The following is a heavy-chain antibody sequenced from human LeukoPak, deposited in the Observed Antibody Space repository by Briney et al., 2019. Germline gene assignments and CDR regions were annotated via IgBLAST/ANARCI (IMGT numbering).Heavy chain of an antibody. CDR3: AGDRWGGKYYFGY. CDR1: GFTFSSYS. J-gene: IGHJ4*02. D-gene: IGHD3-16*01. Sequence: GGSLRLSCAASGFTFSSYSMNWVRQAPGKGLEWLSSTSSSSSYIYYADSVKGRFTISRDNAKNSLYLQMNSLRAEDTAIYYCAGDRWGGKYYFGYWGQGTLVTVSS. CDR2: TSSSSSYI. V-gene: IGHV3-21*01.